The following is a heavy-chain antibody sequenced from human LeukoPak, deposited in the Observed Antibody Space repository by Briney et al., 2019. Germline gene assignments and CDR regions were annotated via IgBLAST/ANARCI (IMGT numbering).Heavy chain of an antibody. V-gene: IGHV3-30*03. CDR3: ARDRSSHYAAYYFDY. D-gene: IGHD2-2*01. CDR1: GYTFSSYG. J-gene: IGHJ4*02. Sequence: GRSLRLSCAASGYTFSSYGMHWVRQAPGKGLEWVAVISYDGSNKYYADSVKGRFTISRDNSKNTLYLPMNSLRATDTAVDDCARDRSSHYAAYYFDYWGQGTLVTVSS. CDR2: ISYDGSNK.